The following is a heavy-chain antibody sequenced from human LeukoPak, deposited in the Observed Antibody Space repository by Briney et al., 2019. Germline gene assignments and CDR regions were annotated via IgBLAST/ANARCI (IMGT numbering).Heavy chain of an antibody. J-gene: IGHJ1*01. CDR2: ISTSSSYT. Sequence: GGSLRLSCAASGFTLSDYYMSWIRQAPGKGLEWLSYISTSSSYTNYADSVKGRFTISRDNAKNSLYLQMNSLRAEDTAVYYCARDRWGATTAEYFQHWGQGTLVTVSS. D-gene: IGHD1-26*01. CDR3: ARDRWGATTAEYFQH. V-gene: IGHV3-11*06. CDR1: GFTLSDYY.